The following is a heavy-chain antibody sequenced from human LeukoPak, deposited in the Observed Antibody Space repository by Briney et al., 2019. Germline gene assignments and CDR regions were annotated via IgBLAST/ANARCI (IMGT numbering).Heavy chain of an antibody. CDR2: ISGSGGST. V-gene: IGHV3-23*01. CDR1: GFTFSTNA. Sequence: GGSLRLSCAASGFTFSTNAMSSVRQAPGKGLEWVSAISGSGGSTYYADSVKGRFTISRDNSKNTLYLQMNSLRAEDTAVYYCAKPLLRGGLDYWGQGTLVTVSS. D-gene: IGHD2-15*01. J-gene: IGHJ4*02. CDR3: AKPLLRGGLDY.